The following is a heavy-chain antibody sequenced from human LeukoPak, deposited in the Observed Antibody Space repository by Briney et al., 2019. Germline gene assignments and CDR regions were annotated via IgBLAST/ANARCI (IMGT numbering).Heavy chain of an antibody. V-gene: IGHV4-59*01. D-gene: IGHD1-26*01. J-gene: IGHJ3*02. CDR2: IYYSGTT. Sequence: SETLSLTCTVSGVSISTYYWSWIRQPPGKGLEWIGHIYYSGTTNYNPSLKSRVTISVDTSKNQFSLNLRSVTAADTAVFCCARISYRAFDIWGQGTMVTVSS. CDR3: ARISYRAFDI. CDR1: GVSISTYY.